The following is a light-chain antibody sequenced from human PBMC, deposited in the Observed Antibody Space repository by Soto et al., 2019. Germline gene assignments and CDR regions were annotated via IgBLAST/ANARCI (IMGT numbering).Light chain of an antibody. CDR2: GAT. J-gene: IGKJ1*01. V-gene: IGKV3-20*01. CDR1: QSVSSTY. Sequence: EIVLTQSPGTLSLSPGERATLSCRASQSVSSTYLAWYQQKPGQAPRLLIYGATSRATGIPDRFSGSGSGTDFTLTINRLEPEDFAVYYCQQHDSSPWTFGQGTKVEIK. CDR3: QQHDSSPWT.